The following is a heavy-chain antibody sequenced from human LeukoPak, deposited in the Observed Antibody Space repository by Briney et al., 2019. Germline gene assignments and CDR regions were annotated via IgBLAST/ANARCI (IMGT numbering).Heavy chain of an antibody. Sequence: SVKVSCKASGGTFSSYAISWVRQAPGQGLEWMGGIIPIFGTANYAQKFQDRVTITADESTSTAYMELSSLRSEDTAVYYCAREEDSSGYYYYWGQGTLVTVSS. CDR1: GGTFSSYA. V-gene: IGHV1-69*13. D-gene: IGHD3-22*01. CDR2: IIPIFGTA. CDR3: AREEDSSGYYYY. J-gene: IGHJ4*02.